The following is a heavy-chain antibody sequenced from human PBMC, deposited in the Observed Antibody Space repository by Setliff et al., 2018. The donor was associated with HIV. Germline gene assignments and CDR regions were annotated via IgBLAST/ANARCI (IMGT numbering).Heavy chain of an antibody. D-gene: IGHD3-10*01. J-gene: IGHJ4*01. CDR1: GYTFTTYS. CDR3: ARGALLAVFDFDH. V-gene: IGHV1-3*01. CDR2: INVGNGDT. Sequence: GASVKVSCKTSGYTFTTYSIHWVRQAPGHSLEWMGWINVGNGDTKYSPELQSRISITRDTSANTAYMELSSLRSDDTAVYFCARGALLAVFDFDHWGHGTLVTVSS.